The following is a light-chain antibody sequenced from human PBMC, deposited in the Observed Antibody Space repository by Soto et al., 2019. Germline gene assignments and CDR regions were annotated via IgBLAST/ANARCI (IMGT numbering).Light chain of an antibody. V-gene: IGLV2-23*02. CDR2: EVS. CDR3: CSYAGSGTPVV. J-gene: IGLJ2*01. Sequence: QSVLTQPASVSGSPGQSITISCTGTSSDVGKYIFVSWYQQYPGKAPKLMLYEVSERPSGISYRFSGSKSGNTASLTISGLQAEDEADYYCCSYAGSGTPVVFGGGTKVTVL. CDR1: SSDVGKYIF.